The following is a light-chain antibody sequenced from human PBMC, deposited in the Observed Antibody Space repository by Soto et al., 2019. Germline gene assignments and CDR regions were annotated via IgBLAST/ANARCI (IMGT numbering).Light chain of an antibody. Sequence: EIVLTQSPATLSLSPGERATLSCRASQSVSSYLAWYQKKPGQAHRLLIYDASNRATGIPARFSGSGSGTDFTLTISSLEPEDFAVYYCQQRSNWPWTFGQGTKVDI. CDR1: QSVSSY. CDR2: DAS. CDR3: QQRSNWPWT. J-gene: IGKJ1*01. V-gene: IGKV3-11*01.